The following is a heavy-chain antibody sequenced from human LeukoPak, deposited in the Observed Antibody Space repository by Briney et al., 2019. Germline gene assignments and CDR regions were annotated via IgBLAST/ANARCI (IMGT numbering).Heavy chain of an antibody. V-gene: IGHV4-39*07. CDR2: IDYSGIS. CDR3: VRGRYGSGDYYYYYYYMDV. D-gene: IGHD3-10*01. Sequence: SETLSLTCTVSGGSIGGSRYYWGWIRQPPGKGLEGNGGIDYSGISKSNPSLKSRVTISVDTSKNQFSLNVSSVAAADTAVYYCVRGRYGSGDYYYYYYYMDVWGKGTTVIVSS. CDR1: GGSIGGSRYY. J-gene: IGHJ6*03.